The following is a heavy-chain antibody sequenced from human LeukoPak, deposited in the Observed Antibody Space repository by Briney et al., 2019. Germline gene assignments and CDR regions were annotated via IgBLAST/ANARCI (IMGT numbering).Heavy chain of an antibody. CDR1: GGTFSSYA. V-gene: IGHV1-8*02. D-gene: IGHD6-19*01. J-gene: IGHJ6*02. Sequence: ASVKVSCKASGGTFSSYAISWVRQAPGQGLEWMGWMNPNSGNTGYAQKFQGRVTMTRNTSISTAYMELSSLRSEDTAVYYCARGREYSSGWYPYYYYGMDVWGQGTTVTVSS. CDR2: MNPNSGNT. CDR3: ARGREYSSGWYPYYYYGMDV.